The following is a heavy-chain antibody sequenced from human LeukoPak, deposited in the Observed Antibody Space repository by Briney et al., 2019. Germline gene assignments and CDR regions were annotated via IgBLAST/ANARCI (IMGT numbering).Heavy chain of an antibody. D-gene: IGHD6-13*01. CDR1: GGSISSSSYY. V-gene: IGHV4-39*07. J-gene: IGHJ6*03. CDR3: ASTLAAADYYMDV. CDR2: IYYSGST. Sequence: PSETLSLTCTVPGGSISSSSYYWGWIRQPPGKGLEWIGSIYYSGSTYYNPSLKSRVTISVDTSKNQFSLKLSSVTAADTAVYYCASTLAAADYYMDVWGKGTTVTVSS.